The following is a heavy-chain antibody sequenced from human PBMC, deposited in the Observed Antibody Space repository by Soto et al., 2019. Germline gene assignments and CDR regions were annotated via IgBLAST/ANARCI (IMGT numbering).Heavy chain of an antibody. CDR3: ARHYCSGGSCYLDYYYYMDV. V-gene: IGHV4-59*01. J-gene: IGHJ6*03. CDR2: IYYSGST. D-gene: IGHD2-15*01. Sequence: ETLSLTCTVSGGPIRSYYWSWIRQPPGKGLEWIGYIYYSGSTNYNPSLKSRVTISVDTSKNQFSLKVSSVTAADTAVYYCARHYCSGGSCYLDYYYYMDVWGKGTTVTVSS. CDR1: GGPIRSYY.